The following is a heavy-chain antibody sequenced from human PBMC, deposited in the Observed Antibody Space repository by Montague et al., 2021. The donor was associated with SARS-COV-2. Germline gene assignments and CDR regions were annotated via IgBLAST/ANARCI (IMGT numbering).Heavy chain of an antibody. D-gene: IGHD2-15*01. CDR1: RFTFSSYE. Sequence: SLRLSCAASRFTFSSYEMNWVRQAPGKGLEWVSYISSSGSTIYYADSVKGRFTISRDNAKNSLYLQMNSLRAEDTAVYYCAATSGDIVVVVAAYYGMDVWGQGTTVTVSS. CDR2: ISSSGSTI. V-gene: IGHV3-48*03. CDR3: AATSGDIVVVVAAYYGMDV. J-gene: IGHJ6*02.